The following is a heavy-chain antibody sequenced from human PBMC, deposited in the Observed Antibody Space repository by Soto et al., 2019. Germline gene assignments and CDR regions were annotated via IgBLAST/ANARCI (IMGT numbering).Heavy chain of an antibody. J-gene: IGHJ4*02. Sequence: QVQLVQSGAEVKKPGSSVKVSCKTSGGTFSKFAISWVRQAPGQGLEWLGGIIPIFNTSHYAEKFQGRITISADESSSTAYMELSSLRSDDTAVYFCAREGSDYWGQGTLVTVSS. CDR2: IIPIFNTS. V-gene: IGHV1-69*01. CDR3: AREGSDY. CDR1: GGTFSKFA.